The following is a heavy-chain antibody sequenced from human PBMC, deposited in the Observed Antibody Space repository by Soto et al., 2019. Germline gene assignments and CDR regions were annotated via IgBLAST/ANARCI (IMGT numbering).Heavy chain of an antibody. J-gene: IGHJ4*02. Sequence: QVQLVQSGAEVKKPGASVKVSCKASGYTFTSYAMHWVRQAPGQRLEWMRWINAGNGNTKYSQKVQGRVTISRDTSASTAYTEMRSLRSEDTAVYYCARVIGGLYYVDYWAQGTLVTVSS. CDR1: GYTFTSYA. V-gene: IGHV1-3*01. D-gene: IGHD3-16*02. CDR3: ARVIGGLYYVDY. CDR2: INAGNGNT.